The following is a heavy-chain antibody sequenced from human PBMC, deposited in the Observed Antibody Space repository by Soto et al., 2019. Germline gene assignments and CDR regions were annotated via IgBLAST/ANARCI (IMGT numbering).Heavy chain of an antibody. Sequence: SETLSLTCAVSGGSFSSHYWSWIRQPPGKGLEWIGEINHSGSANSNPSLKSRVTISVDTSKTQFSLILSSVTAADTAVYYCARGRGGYSYGGLDSWGKGTLVTVSS. CDR1: GGSFSSHY. CDR3: ARGRGGYSYGGLDS. V-gene: IGHV4-34*01. CDR2: INHSGSA. J-gene: IGHJ4*02. D-gene: IGHD5-18*01.